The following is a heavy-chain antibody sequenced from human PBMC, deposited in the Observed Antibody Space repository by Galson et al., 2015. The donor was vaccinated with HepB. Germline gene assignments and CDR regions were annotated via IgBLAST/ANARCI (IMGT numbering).Heavy chain of an antibody. CDR3: ARGWGSYGYLDRSYYFDY. CDR2: ISYDGSNK. CDR1: GFTFSSYA. D-gene: IGHD5-18*01. Sequence: SLRLSCAASGFTFSSYALHWVRQAPGNGLEWVAVISYDGSNKYYADSVKGRFTISRDNSKNTLYLQMNSLRAEDTAVYYCARGWGSYGYLDRSYYFDYWGQGTLVTVSS. V-gene: IGHV3-30-3*01. J-gene: IGHJ4*02.